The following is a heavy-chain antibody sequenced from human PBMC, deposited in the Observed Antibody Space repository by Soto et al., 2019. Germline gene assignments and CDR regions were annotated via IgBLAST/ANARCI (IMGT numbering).Heavy chain of an antibody. Sequence: VGSLRLSCAASGFTFRNYDLHWVRQAPGKGLEWVSFLSGSGGGTYYADSVKGRFTISRDNSKNTLYLQMNSLRAEDTAFYYCVKDESINWYSGHFRHWGQGTLVTVSS. CDR1: GFTFRNYD. D-gene: IGHD6-13*01. CDR2: LSGSGGGT. CDR3: VKDESINWYSGHFRH. J-gene: IGHJ1*01. V-gene: IGHV3-23*01.